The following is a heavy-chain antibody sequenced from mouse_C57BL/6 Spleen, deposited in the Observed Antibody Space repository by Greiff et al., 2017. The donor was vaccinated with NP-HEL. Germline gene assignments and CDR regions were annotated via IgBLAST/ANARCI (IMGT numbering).Heavy chain of an antibody. CDR1: GFTFSSYA. V-gene: IGHV5-4*03. Sequence: EVMLVESGGGLVKPGGSLKLSCAASGFTFSSYAMSWVRQTPEKRLEWVATISDGCSYTYYPDNVKGRFTISRDNAKNNLYLQMSHLKSEDTAMYYCARRSYYAMDYWGQGTSVTVSS. J-gene: IGHJ4*01. CDR2: ISDGCSYT. CDR3: ARRSYYAMDY.